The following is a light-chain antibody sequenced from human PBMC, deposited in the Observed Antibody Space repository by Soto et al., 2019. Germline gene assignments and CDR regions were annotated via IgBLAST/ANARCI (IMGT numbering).Light chain of an antibody. J-gene: IGKJ1*01. CDR2: GAS. CDR1: QSVSSN. V-gene: IGKV3-20*01. Sequence: EIVMTQSPATLSVSPGERATLSCRASQSVSSNLAWYQQKPGQAPRLLICGASSRATGIPDRFSGSGSGTDFTLTISRLEPEDFAVYYCQQYGSSPRTFGQGTKVDI. CDR3: QQYGSSPRT.